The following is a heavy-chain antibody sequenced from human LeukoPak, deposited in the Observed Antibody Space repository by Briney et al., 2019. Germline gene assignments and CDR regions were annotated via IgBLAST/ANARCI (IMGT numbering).Heavy chain of an antibody. CDR1: GGSISSYY. CDR2: IYTSGST. Sequence: PSETLSLTCTVSGGSISSYYWSWIRQPAGKGLEWIGRIYTSGSTNYNPSLKSRVTMSVDTSKNQFSLKLSSVTAADTAMYYCARENCGGDCPQHGFDVWGQGTMVTVSS. V-gene: IGHV4-4*07. CDR3: ARENCGGDCPQHGFDV. D-gene: IGHD2-21*02. J-gene: IGHJ3*01.